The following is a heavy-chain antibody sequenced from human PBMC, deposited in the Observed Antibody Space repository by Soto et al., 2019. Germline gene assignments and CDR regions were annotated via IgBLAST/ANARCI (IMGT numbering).Heavy chain of an antibody. CDR2: IYYSGST. Sequence: SETLSLTCTVSGGSISSGDYYWSWIRQPPGKGLEWIGYIYYSGSTYYNPSLKSRVTISVDTSKNQFSLKLSSVAAADTAVYYCARSQRDGYYSYYFDYWGQGTLVTVSS. V-gene: IGHV4-30-4*01. D-gene: IGHD3-22*01. J-gene: IGHJ4*02. CDR3: ARSQRDGYYSYYFDY. CDR1: GGSISSGDYY.